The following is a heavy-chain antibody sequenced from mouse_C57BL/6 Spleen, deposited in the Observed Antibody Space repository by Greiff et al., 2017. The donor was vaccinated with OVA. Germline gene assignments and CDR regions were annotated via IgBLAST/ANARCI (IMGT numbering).Heavy chain of an antibody. V-gene: IGHV1-62-2*01. CDR2: FYPGSGSI. Sequence: VQLQQSGAELVKPGASVKLSCKASGYTFTEYTIHWVKQRSGQGLEWIGWFYPGSGSIKYNEKFKDKATLTADKSSSTVYMELSRLTSEDSAVYFCARHEGACYSNYEGYFDYWGQGTTLTVSS. J-gene: IGHJ2*01. CDR1: GYTFTEYT. D-gene: IGHD2-5*01. CDR3: ARHEGACYSNYEGYFDY.